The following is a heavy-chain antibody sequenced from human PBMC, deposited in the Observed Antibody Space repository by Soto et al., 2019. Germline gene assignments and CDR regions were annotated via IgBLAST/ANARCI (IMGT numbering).Heavy chain of an antibody. CDR3: ARDIRGYGAYYYYYGMDV. CDR1: GFTFSSYW. CDR2: IKLDGSEK. Sequence: GGSLRLSCAASGFTFSSYWMSWVRQAPGKGLEWVANIKLDGSEKYYVDSVKGRFTISRDNAKNSLYLQMNSLRAEDTAVYYCARDIRGYGAYYYYYGMDVWGQGTTVTVSS. J-gene: IGHJ6*02. V-gene: IGHV3-7*05. D-gene: IGHD5-12*01.